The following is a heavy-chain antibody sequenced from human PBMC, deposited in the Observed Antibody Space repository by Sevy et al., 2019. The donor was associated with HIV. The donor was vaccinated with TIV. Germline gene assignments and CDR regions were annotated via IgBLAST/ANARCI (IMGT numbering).Heavy chain of an antibody. V-gene: IGHV3-23*01. D-gene: IGHD3-22*01. CDR1: GFTFSSYA. J-gene: IGHJ3*02. Sequence: GGSLRLSCAASGFTFSSYAMNWVRQALGKGLEWVSTIFDDGGSTYYSDSVKGRFTISRDNSKNTLYLQMNSLRAEDTAVYYCAGGRYDRSGSFDAFDIWGQGTMVTVSS. CDR2: IFDDGGST. CDR3: AGGRYDRSGSFDAFDI.